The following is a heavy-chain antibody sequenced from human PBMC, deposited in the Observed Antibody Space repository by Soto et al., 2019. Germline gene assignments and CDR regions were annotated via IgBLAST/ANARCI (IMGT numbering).Heavy chain of an antibody. D-gene: IGHD6-13*01. Sequence: QVQLVQSGSEVKKPGSSVKVSCKASGGTFSIYTISWVRQAPGQGLEWMGRVIPIFDVTSYAQRFQGRVTITADKSTPPAYMELSSLRSEDTAVYYCARDRDNSNWPNFDYWGQGTLVTVSS. V-gene: IGHV1-69*02. J-gene: IGHJ4*02. CDR3: ARDRDNSNWPNFDY. CDR1: GGTFSIYT. CDR2: VIPIFDVT.